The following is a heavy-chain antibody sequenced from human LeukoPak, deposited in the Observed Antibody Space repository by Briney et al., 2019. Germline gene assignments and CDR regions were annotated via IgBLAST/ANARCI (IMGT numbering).Heavy chain of an antibody. Sequence: ASVKVSCKASGYTFTGYYMHWVRQAPGHRLEWMGRINPNSGGTNYAQKFQGRVTMTSDTSISTAYMELSRLRSDDTAVYYCALNWYYDILTGYLEDWGQGTLVTVSS. CDR2: INPNSGGT. CDR1: GYTFTGYY. D-gene: IGHD3-9*01. CDR3: ALNWYYDILTGYLED. V-gene: IGHV1-2*06. J-gene: IGHJ4*02.